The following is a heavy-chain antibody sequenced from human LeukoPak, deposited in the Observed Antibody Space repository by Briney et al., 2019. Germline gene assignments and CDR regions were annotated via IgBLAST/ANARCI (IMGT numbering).Heavy chain of an antibody. CDR3: LLIILGGSSQH. Sequence: GGSLRLSCAASEFTFNNDCMFWVRHAPWKGLVWVSRIKNDGKITTYADSVKGRFTTSRDNAKNTFYLQMNSLRVEDTAVYYCLLIILGGSSQHWGQGTLVTVSS. D-gene: IGHD3-3*01. V-gene: IGHV3-74*01. CDR1: EFTFNNDC. CDR2: IKNDGKIT. J-gene: IGHJ1*01.